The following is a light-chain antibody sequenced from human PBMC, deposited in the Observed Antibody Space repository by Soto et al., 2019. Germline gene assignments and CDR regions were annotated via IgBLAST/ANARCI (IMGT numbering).Light chain of an antibody. CDR1: SSDLGGYNY. CDR3: SSYTSTGTSVVV. V-gene: IGLV2-14*03. Sequence: QSVLTQPPSVSGSPGQSITISCTGTSSDLGGYNYVSWYQQHPVKAPTLMIFDVTNRPSGVSNRCSGSKSGNTASLTISGVQTEDEADYYCSSYTSTGTSVVVFGGGTKLTVL. J-gene: IGLJ2*01. CDR2: DVT.